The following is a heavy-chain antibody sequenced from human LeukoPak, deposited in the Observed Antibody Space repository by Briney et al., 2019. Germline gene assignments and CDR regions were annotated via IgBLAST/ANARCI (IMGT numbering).Heavy chain of an antibody. V-gene: IGHV4-59*01. Sequence: SETLSLTCTVSGGSISSYYWSWIRQPPGKGLEWIGYIYYSGSTNYNPSLKSRVTISVDTSKNQFSLKLSSVTAADTAVYYCARDNYYGSGSYYYMDVWGKGTTVTISS. CDR2: IYYSGST. CDR3: ARDNYYGSGSYYYMDV. CDR1: GGSISSYY. D-gene: IGHD3-10*01. J-gene: IGHJ6*03.